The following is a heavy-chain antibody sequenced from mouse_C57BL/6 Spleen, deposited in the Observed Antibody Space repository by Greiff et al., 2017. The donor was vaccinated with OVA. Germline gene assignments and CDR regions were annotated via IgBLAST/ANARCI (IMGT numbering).Heavy chain of an antibody. CDR2: IGPGSGST. CDR3: ARSGSNYGSPFDY. J-gene: IGHJ2*01. Sequence: VQLQQSGPELVKPGASVKISCKASGYSFTDYYINWVKQRPGQGLEWIGKIGPGSGSTYYNEKFKGKATLTADKSSSTAYMQLSSLTSEDSAVYFCARSGSNYGSPFDYWGQGTTLTVSS. CDR1: GYSFTDYY. D-gene: IGHD2-5*01. V-gene: IGHV1-77*01.